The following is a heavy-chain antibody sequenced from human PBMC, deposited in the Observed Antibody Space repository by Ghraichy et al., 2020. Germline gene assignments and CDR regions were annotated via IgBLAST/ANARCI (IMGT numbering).Heavy chain of an antibody. V-gene: IGHV4-4*07. CDR1: GGSISSYY. Sequence: SETLSLTCTVSGGSISSYYWSWIRQPAGKGLEWIGRIYTSGSTNYNPSLKSRVTMSVDTSKNQFSLKLSSVTAADTAVYYCARGPPYYDFWSGYSWYFDLWGRGTLVTVSS. D-gene: IGHD3-3*01. CDR3: ARGPPYYDFWSGYSWYFDL. J-gene: IGHJ2*01. CDR2: IYTSGST.